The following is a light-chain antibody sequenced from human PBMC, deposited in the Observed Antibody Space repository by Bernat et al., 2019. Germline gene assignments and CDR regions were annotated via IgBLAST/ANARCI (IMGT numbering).Light chain of an antibody. CDR2: GAS. J-gene: IGKJ2*01. CDR3: QQYSSSPPGYT. V-gene: IGKV3-20*01. CDR1: QSVSRSY. Sequence: EIVLTQSPGTLSLSPGERATLSCRASQSVSRSYLAWYQQKPGQAPRLLIYGASRRATGIPDRFSGSGSGTDFTLTISRLEPEDFAVYYCQQYSSSPPGYTFGQGTKLEVK.